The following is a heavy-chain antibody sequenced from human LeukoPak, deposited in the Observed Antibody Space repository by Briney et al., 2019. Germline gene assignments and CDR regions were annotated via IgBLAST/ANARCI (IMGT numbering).Heavy chain of an antibody. CDR1: GGSFSGYY. Sequence: PSETLSLTCAVYGGSFSGYYWSWTRQPPGKGLEWIGEINHSGSTNYNPSLKSRVTISVDTSKNQFSLKLSSVTAADTAVYYCARGRRAFDYWGQGTLVTVSS. CDR2: INHSGST. CDR3: ARGRRAFDY. J-gene: IGHJ4*02. D-gene: IGHD1-14*01. V-gene: IGHV4-34*01.